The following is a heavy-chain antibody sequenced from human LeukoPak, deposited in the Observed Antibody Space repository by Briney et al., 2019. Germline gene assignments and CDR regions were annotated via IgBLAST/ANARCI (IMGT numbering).Heavy chain of an antibody. CDR3: ARGTYSGPTYGDY. D-gene: IGHD3-16*01. CDR2: IKDDGSQK. CDR1: GLTFSNHW. J-gene: IGHJ4*02. Sequence: PGGSLRLSCVASGLTFSNHWMNWVRQGPGKGLDWVASIKDDGSQKYYVDSVKGRFSISRDNAKNSLYLQMSSLRAEETAVYYCARGTYSGPTYGDYWGQGTLVTVSS. V-gene: IGHV3-7*03.